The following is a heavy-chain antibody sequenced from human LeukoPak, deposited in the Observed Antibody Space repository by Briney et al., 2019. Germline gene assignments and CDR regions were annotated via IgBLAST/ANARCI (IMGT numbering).Heavy chain of an antibody. CDR3: ARDGSPYYFDC. CDR1: GGTFTSYA. D-gene: IGHD2-15*01. V-gene: IGHV1-69*13. CDR2: INPIFGTA. J-gene: IGHJ4*02. Sequence: SVKVSCKASGGTFTSYAISWVRQAPGQGLEWMGGINPIFGTANYAQKFQGRVTITADESTSTAYMELSSLRSEDTAVYYCARDGSPYYFDCWGQGTLVTVCS.